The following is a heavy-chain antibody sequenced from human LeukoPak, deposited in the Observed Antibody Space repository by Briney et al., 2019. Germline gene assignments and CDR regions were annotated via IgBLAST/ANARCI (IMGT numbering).Heavy chain of an antibody. CDR1: GGSISSGSYY. D-gene: IGHD4-11*01. Sequence: SETLSLTCTVSGGSISSGSYYWSWIRQPPGKGLEWIGSIYHSGSTYYNPSLKSRVTISVDTSKNQFSLKLSSVTAADTAVYYWAGVGSVTKGGDYWGQGTLVTVSS. CDR2: IYHSGST. CDR3: AGVGSVTKGGDY. V-gene: IGHV4-39*07. J-gene: IGHJ4*02.